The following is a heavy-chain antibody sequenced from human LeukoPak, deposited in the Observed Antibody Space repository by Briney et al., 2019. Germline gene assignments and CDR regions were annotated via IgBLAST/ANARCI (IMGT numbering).Heavy chain of an antibody. CDR2: ISWNSGSI. V-gene: IGHV3-9*01. CDR1: GFTFDDYA. CDR3: AKAYGSGSHMDV. Sequence: SGRSLRLSCAASGFTFDDYAMHWVRQAPGKGLEWVSGISWNSGSIGYADSVKGRFTISRDNAKNSLYLQMNSLRAEDTALYYCAKAYGSGSHMDVWGKGTTVTVSS. D-gene: IGHD3-10*01. J-gene: IGHJ6*04.